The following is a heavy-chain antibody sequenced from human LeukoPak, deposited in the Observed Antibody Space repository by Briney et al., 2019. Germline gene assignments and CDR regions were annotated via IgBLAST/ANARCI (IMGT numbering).Heavy chain of an antibody. CDR3: AREGDSSFGYFDY. D-gene: IGHD6-13*01. J-gene: IGHJ4*02. Sequence: ASVKVSCKASGYTFTNYAMNWVRQAPGQGLEWMGWINTNTGNPTYAQGFTGRFVFSLDTSVSTAYLQISSLKADDNAVYYCAREGDSSFGYFDYWGQGTLVTVSS. V-gene: IGHV7-4-1*02. CDR2: INTNTGNP. CDR1: GYTFTNYA.